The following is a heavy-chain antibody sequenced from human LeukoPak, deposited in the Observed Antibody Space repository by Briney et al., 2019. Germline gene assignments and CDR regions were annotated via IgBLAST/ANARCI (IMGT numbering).Heavy chain of an antibody. CDR1: GFTFSSYS. J-gene: IGHJ4*02. V-gene: IGHV3-21*01. CDR3: AKSFVVVTATH. D-gene: IGHD2-21*02. Sequence: SGGSLRLSCAASGFTFSSYSMNWVRQAPGKGLEWVSSISSSSSYICYADSVKGRFTISRDNAKNSLYLQMNSLRAEDTAVYYCAKSFVVVTATHWGQGTLVTVSS. CDR2: ISSSSSYI.